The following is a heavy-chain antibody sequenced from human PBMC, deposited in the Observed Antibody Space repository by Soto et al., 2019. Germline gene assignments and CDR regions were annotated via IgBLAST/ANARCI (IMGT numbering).Heavy chain of an antibody. J-gene: IGHJ5*02. V-gene: IGHV1-18*01. CDR1: GYTFSGYG. D-gene: IGHD3-9*01. Sequence: GSSVKVSCKASGYTFSGYGVSWVRQAPGQGLEWMGWISAYNGNTDYAQKLQGRVTMTTDTSTSTAYMELRSLRTDDTAVYYCARDRVYYHILTGFRWIHLWGQGTLVIVSS. CDR2: ISAYNGNT. CDR3: ARDRVYYHILTGFRWIHL.